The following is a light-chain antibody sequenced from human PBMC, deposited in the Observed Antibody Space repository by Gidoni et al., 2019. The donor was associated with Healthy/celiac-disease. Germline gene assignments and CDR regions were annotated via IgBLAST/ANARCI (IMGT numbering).Light chain of an antibody. CDR3: CSFAGSGTTWV. Sequence: QSALTQPASVSGSPGQSITISCTGTSSDVGSYNVVSWYQQNPGKAPKLMIYEGSKRPSGVSNRFSGSKSGNTASLTISGLQAEDEADYYCCSFAGSGTTWVFGGGTQLTVL. CDR2: EGS. J-gene: IGLJ3*02. V-gene: IGLV2-23*01. CDR1: SSDVGSYNV.